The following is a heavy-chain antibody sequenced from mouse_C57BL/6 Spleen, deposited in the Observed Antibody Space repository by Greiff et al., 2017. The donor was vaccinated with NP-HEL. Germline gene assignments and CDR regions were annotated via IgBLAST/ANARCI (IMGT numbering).Heavy chain of an antibody. CDR1: GYAFISSW. D-gene: IGHD1-1*02. CDR3: AREGGWAMDY. V-gene: IGHV1-82*01. Sequence: QLHQSEPELVKPGASVKISCKASGYAFISSWMNWGKQRPGKGLEWFGRIYPGDGDTNYNGKFKGKATLTADKSSSTAYMQLSSLTSEDSAVYFCAREGGWAMDYWGQGTSVTVSS. CDR2: IYPGDGDT. J-gene: IGHJ4*01.